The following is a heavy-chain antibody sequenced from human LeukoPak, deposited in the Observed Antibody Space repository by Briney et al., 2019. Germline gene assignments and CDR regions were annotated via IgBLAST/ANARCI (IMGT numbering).Heavy chain of an antibody. D-gene: IGHD1-26*01. Sequence: GGSLRLSCAASGFTFSNYAMSWGRQAPGKGLEWVSGISGTGGATYYADSVKGRFTISRDNSKNTLSLQMNSLRAEDTAVYYCGKGIESSGSYYTSFDYWGQGTLVTVSS. J-gene: IGHJ4*02. CDR1: GFTFSNYA. CDR2: ISGTGGAT. V-gene: IGHV3-23*01. CDR3: GKGIESSGSYYTSFDY.